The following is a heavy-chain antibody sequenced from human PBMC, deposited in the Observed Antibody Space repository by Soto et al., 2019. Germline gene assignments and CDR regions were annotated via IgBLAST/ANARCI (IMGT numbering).Heavy chain of an antibody. D-gene: IGHD6-13*01. Sequence: QVQLVESGGGVVQPGRSLRLSCAASGFTFSSYGMHWVRQAPGKGLEWVAVISYDGTNKYFADSVKGRFTISRANSKNTLYLQMNSLRAEDTAVYYCAKDAGFSNSWYLIYWGQGTLVTVSS. V-gene: IGHV3-30*18. CDR3: AKDAGFSNSWYLIY. CDR2: ISYDGTNK. CDR1: GFTFSSYG. J-gene: IGHJ4*02.